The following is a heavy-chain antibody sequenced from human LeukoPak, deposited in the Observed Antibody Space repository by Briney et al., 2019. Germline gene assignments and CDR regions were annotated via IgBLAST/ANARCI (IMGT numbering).Heavy chain of an antibody. CDR2: IIPIFGTA. V-gene: IGHV1-69*05. D-gene: IGHD2-2*01. Sequence: ASVKVSCKASRGTFRSYAISWVRQAPGQGLEWMGGIIPIFGTANYAQKFQGRVTITTDESTSTAYMELSSLRSEDTAVYYCARNILGYCSSTSCYGFDYWGQGTLVTVSS. J-gene: IGHJ4*02. CDR3: ARNILGYCSSTSCYGFDY. CDR1: RGTFRSYA.